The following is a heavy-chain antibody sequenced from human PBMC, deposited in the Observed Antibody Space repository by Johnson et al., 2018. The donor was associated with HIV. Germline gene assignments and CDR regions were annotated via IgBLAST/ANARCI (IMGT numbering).Heavy chain of an antibody. CDR1: GFTFRNYD. J-gene: IGHJ3*02. CDR3: VRDRRGGAFDI. Sequence: VQLVESGGGVVRPGGSLRLSCAASGFTFRNYDMHWVRQATVKSLEWVSAIGSAGDTYYSGSVKGRFTISRESAKNSLYLQMNSLRAGDTAVYYCVRDRRGGAFDIWGQGTMVTVSS. D-gene: IGHD3-16*01. V-gene: IGHV3-13*01. CDR2: IGSAGDT.